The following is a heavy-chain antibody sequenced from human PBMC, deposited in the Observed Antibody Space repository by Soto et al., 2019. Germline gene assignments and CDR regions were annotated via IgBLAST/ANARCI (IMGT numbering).Heavy chain of an antibody. Sequence: ASVKVSCKASGYTFTSYGISWVRQAPGQGLEWMGWISAYNGNTNYAQKLQGRVTMTTDTSTSTAYMELRSLRSDDTAVYYCARESASGYYYDSRGRNFDYWGKGTLVTVSS. J-gene: IGHJ4*02. CDR1: GYTFTSYG. D-gene: IGHD3-22*01. CDR2: ISAYNGNT. V-gene: IGHV1-18*01. CDR3: ARESASGYYYDSRGRNFDY.